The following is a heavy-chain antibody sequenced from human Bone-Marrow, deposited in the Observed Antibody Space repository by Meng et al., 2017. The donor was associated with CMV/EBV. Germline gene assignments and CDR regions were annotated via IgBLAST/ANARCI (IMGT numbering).Heavy chain of an antibody. D-gene: IGHD6-19*01. J-gene: IGHJ5*02. CDR2: INNDGSST. CDR1: GFTFTPYT. Sequence: GESLKISCVASGFTFTPYTMTWVRQAPGKGLVWVSRINNDGSSTSYADSVKGRFTISRDNAKNTLYLQMNSLRAEDTAVYYCARDTRDYTGWYPWGQGTLVTVSS. CDR3: ARDTRDYTGWYP. V-gene: IGHV3-74*01.